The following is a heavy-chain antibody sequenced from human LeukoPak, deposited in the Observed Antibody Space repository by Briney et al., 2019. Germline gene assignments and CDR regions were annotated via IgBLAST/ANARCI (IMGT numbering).Heavy chain of an antibody. Sequence: ASVKVSCKAPGYTFTSYYMHWVRQAPGQGLEWMGIINPSGGSTSYAQKFQGRVTMTRDTSTSTVYMELSSLRSEDTAVYYCARPKVVAATRGAFDIWGQGTMVTVSS. D-gene: IGHD2-15*01. CDR2: INPSGGST. CDR3: ARPKVVAATRGAFDI. CDR1: GYTFTSYY. J-gene: IGHJ3*02. V-gene: IGHV1-46*01.